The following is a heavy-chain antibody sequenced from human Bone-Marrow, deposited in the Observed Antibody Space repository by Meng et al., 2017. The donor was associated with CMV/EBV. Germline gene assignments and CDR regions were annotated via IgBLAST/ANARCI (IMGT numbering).Heavy chain of an antibody. CDR2: ISYDGSNK. CDR1: GFTFSSYA. Sequence: GGSLRLSCAASGFTFSSYAMHWVRQAPGKGLEWVAVISYDGSNKYYADSVKGRFTISRDNSKNTLYLQMNSLRAEDTAVYYCAREERDHDILTGYYFGGRYYYYGMDVWGQGTTVTVSS. D-gene: IGHD3-9*01. J-gene: IGHJ6*01. V-gene: IGHV3-30*04. CDR3: AREERDHDILTGYYFGGRYYYYGMDV.